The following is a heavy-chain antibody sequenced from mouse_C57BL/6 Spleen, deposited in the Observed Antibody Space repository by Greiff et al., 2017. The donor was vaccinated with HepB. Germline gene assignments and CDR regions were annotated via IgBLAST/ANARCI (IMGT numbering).Heavy chain of an antibody. J-gene: IGHJ2*01. CDR3: ARGRYYYGSSYNFDY. CDR2: IYPGDGDT. V-gene: IGHV1-80*01. D-gene: IGHD1-1*01. CDR1: GYAFSSYW. Sequence: QVQLQQSGAELVKPGASVKISCKASGYAFSSYWMNWVKQRPGKGLEWIGQIYPGDGDTNYNGKFKGKATLTADKSSSTAYMQLSSLTSEDSAVYFCARGRYYYGSSYNFDYWGQGTTLTVSS.